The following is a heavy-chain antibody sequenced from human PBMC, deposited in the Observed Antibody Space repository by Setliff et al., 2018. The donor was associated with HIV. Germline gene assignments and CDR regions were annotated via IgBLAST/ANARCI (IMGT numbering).Heavy chain of an antibody. J-gene: IGHJ4*02. D-gene: IGHD4-17*01. Sequence: ASVKVSCKASGYTFTRYSMNWVRQAPGQGLEWMGWLNTNTWNPTYAQGFTGRFDCSSDTSVRTAYLQIVGLKAEDTAVYSCARDDYANTDLDFWGPGTLVTVSS. CDR2: LNTNTWNP. CDR1: GYTFTRYS. V-gene: IGHV7-4-1*01. CDR3: ARDDYANTDLDF.